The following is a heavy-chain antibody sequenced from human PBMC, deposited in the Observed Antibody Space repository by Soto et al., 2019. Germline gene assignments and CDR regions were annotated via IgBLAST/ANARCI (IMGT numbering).Heavy chain of an antibody. Sequence: GGSLRLSCAASGFTFSSYSMNWVRQAPGKGLEWVSYISSSSSTIYYADSVKGRFTISRDNAKNSLYLQMNSLRAEDTAVYYCATHNWNYVPYWGQGTLVTVSS. CDR1: GFTFSSYS. V-gene: IGHV3-48*01. D-gene: IGHD1-20*01. J-gene: IGHJ4*02. CDR3: ATHNWNYVPY. CDR2: ISSSSSTI.